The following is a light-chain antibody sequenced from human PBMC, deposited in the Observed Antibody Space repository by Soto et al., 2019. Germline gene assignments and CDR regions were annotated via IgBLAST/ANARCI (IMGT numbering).Light chain of an antibody. J-gene: IGLJ1*01. CDR2: DNN. V-gene: IGLV1-51*01. CDR1: GSNIGNNF. Sequence: QSVLTQPPSVSAAPGQRVTISCSGSGSNIGNNFVSWYQQLPGTAPKLLIYDNNKRPSGIPDRFSGSKSGTSATLGITGLLTGDEADYYCGTWDNSLSAYVFGAATKVTVL. CDR3: GTWDNSLSAYV.